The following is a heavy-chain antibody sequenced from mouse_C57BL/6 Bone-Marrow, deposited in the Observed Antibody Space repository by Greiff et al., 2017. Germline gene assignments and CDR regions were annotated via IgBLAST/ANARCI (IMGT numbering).Heavy chain of an antibody. D-gene: IGHD2-4*01. J-gene: IGHJ4*01. CDR1: GYAFTNYL. Sequence: QVQLQQSGAELVRPGTSVKVSCKASGYAFTNYLIEWVKQRPGQGLEWIGVLNPGSGGTNYNEKFKGKATLTADKSSSTAYMQLSSLTSEDSAVYFCARTLYYDLDYYAMDYWGQGTSVTVSS. CDR3: ARTLYYDLDYYAMDY. V-gene: IGHV1-54*01. CDR2: LNPGSGGT.